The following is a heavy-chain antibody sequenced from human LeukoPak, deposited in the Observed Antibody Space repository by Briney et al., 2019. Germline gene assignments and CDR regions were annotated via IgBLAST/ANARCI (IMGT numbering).Heavy chain of an antibody. J-gene: IGHJ4*02. CDR2: IIPTFGTT. CDR3: ARTTYYYDSSGYFNPETYFDY. V-gene: IGHV1-69*01. Sequence: GSSVKVSCKASGGIFSSYAISWVRQAPGQGLEWMGGIIPTFGTTDYAQKFQGRVTVTADESTSTAYMELSSLRSEDTAVYYCARTTYYYDSSGYFNPETYFDYWGQGTLVTVSS. D-gene: IGHD3-22*01. CDR1: GGIFSSYA.